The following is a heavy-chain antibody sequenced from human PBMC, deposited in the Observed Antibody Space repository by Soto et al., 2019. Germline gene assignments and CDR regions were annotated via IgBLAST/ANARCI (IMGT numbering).Heavy chain of an antibody. CDR3: AKRGIVRGVISWFDP. CDR1: GFTFSSYA. D-gene: IGHD3-10*02. Sequence: EVQLLESGGGLVQPGGSLRLSCAASGFTFSSYAMSWVRQAPGTGLEWVSAISGSGGSTYYADSVKGRFTISRDNSTNTLYLQMTSLRAEDTAVYYCAKRGIVRGVISWFDPCGQGTLFTVAS. V-gene: IGHV3-23*01. J-gene: IGHJ5*02. CDR2: ISGSGGST.